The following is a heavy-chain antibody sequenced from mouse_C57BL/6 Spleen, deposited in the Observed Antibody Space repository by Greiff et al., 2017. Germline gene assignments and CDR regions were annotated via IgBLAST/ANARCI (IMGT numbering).Heavy chain of an antibody. J-gene: IGHJ2*01. CDR2: IDPETGGT. CDR3: TRAAYYGSSYP. Sequence: QVQLQQSGAELVRPGASVTLSCKASGYTFTDYEMHWVKQTHVHGLEWIGAIDPETGGTAYNQKFKGKAILTADKSSSTAYMELRSLTSEDSAVYYCTRAAYYGSSYPWGQGTTLTVSS. V-gene: IGHV1-15*01. D-gene: IGHD1-1*01. CDR1: GYTFTDYE.